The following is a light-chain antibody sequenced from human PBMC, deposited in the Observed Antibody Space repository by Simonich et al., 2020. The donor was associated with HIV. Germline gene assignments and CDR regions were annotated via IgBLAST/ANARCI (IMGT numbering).Light chain of an antibody. CDR1: QGISSW. CDR3: QQYNSYSPT. J-gene: IGKJ1*01. Sequence: DIQMTQSPSSVSASVGDRVTITCRASQGISSWLAWYQQKPGKAPKLLIYKASSLESGVPSRFSGSGSGTEFTLTINSLQPDDFAIYYCQQYNSYSPTFGQGTKVEIK. V-gene: IGKV1-5*03. CDR2: KAS.